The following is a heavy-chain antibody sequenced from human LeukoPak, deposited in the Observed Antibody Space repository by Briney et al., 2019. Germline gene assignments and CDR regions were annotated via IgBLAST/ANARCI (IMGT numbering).Heavy chain of an antibody. Sequence: ASVKVSCKASGYTFTGYYMHWVRRAPGQGLEWMGWINPNSGGTNYAQKFQGRVTMTRDTSISTAYMELSRLRSDDTAVYYCARGVEYDSSGHYFFDIWGQGTMVTVSS. CDR2: INPNSGGT. J-gene: IGHJ3*02. D-gene: IGHD3-22*01. V-gene: IGHV1-2*02. CDR1: GYTFTGYY. CDR3: ARGVEYDSSGHYFFDI.